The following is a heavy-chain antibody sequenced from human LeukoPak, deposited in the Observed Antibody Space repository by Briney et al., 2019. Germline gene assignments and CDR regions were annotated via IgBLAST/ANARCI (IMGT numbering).Heavy chain of an antibody. V-gene: IGHV4-59*08. CDR1: GGSINSYY. Sequence: TLSLTCTVSGGSINSYYWSLIRQPPGKGLEWIGYIYYTGTTNYNPSLKSRVTISVDTSKNQFSMKLNSVTAADTAVYYCARRDGFYCGGGKCHHYYFDYWGQGTQVTVSS. CDR3: ARRDGFYCGGGKCHHYYFDY. J-gene: IGHJ4*02. D-gene: IGHD2-15*01. CDR2: IYYTGTT.